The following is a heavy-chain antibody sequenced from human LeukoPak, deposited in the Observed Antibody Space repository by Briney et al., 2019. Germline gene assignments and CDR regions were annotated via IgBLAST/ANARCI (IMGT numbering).Heavy chain of an antibody. CDR2: IIPIFGTA. J-gene: IGHJ5*01. Sequence: ASVKVSCKASGGTFSSYAISWVRQAPGQGLEWMGGIIPIFGTANYAQKFQGRVTITADESTSTAYMELSSLRSEDTAVYYCARDGKYSGSFDSWGQGTLVTVSS. CDR1: GGTFSSYA. D-gene: IGHD1-26*01. CDR3: ARDGKYSGSFDS. V-gene: IGHV1-69*13.